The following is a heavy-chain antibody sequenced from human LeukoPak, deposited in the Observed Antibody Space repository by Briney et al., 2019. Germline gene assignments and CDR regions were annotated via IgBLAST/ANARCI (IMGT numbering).Heavy chain of an antibody. CDR3: AREGSSSSYFDY. D-gene: IGHD6-6*01. V-gene: IGHV3-7*01. CDR2: IKEDGSEK. J-gene: IGHJ4*02. Sequence: GGSLRLSCAASEFSFSSHWMSWVRQAPGKGLEWVANIKEDGSEKYYVESVKGRFTISRDNAKNSLYLQMNSLRAEDTAVYYCAREGSSSSYFDYWGQGTLVTVSS. CDR1: EFSFSSHW.